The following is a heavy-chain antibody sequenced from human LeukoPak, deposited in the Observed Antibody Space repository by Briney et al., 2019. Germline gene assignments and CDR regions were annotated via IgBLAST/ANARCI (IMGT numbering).Heavy chain of an antibody. D-gene: IGHD1-26*01. Sequence: SETLSLTCTVSGGSISSYYWSWIRKPPGKGLEWIGYIYYSGSTNYNPSLKSRVTISVDTSKNQFSLKLSSVTAADTAVYYCARRARYSGSYSFDYWGQGTLVTVSS. J-gene: IGHJ4*02. CDR3: ARRARYSGSYSFDY. V-gene: IGHV4-59*08. CDR2: IYYSGST. CDR1: GGSISSYY.